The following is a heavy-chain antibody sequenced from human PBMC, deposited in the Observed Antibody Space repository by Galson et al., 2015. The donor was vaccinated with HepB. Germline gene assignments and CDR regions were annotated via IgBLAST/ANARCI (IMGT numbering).Heavy chain of an antibody. J-gene: IGHJ5*02. Sequence: SVKVSCKASGYKLTNYGINWVRQTPGQGLEWMGWISSYNGNTNYAQKFQGRVTMTTDTSTSTAYMELRRLRSDDTAVYYCARDHTVTTRNWFDPWGQGALVTVSS. CDR3: ARDHTVTTRNWFDP. CDR2: ISSYNGNT. V-gene: IGHV1-18*01. D-gene: IGHD4-17*01. CDR1: GYKLTNYG.